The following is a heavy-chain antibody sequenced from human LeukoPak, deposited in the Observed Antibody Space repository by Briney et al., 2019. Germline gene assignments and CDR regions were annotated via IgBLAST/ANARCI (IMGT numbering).Heavy chain of an antibody. CDR2: ITTYNGKT. D-gene: IGHD3-22*01. J-gene: IGHJ4*02. CDR1: GYTFTSYG. CDR3: ARDWGYYSDTSGYSDY. Sequence: GASVKVSCKASGYTFTSYGIGWVRQAPGQGLEWMGWITTYNGKTNYAQKLQGRVTMTTDTSTSTAYMELWSLRSDDTAVYYCARDWGYYSDTSGYSDYWGQGTLVTASS. V-gene: IGHV1-18*01.